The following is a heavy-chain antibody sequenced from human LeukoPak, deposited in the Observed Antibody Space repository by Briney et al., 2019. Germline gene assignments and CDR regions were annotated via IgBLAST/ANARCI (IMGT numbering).Heavy chain of an antibody. CDR2: IKQDGSER. CDR3: ARVRYSNGYNGAFDV. J-gene: IGHJ3*01. V-gene: IGHV3-7*04. Sequence: PGGSLRLSCAASGFTFSNFWMSWVRQAPGKGLEWVANIKQDGSERYHLDSVKGQFTISRDNAQNSLYLQVNSLRAEDTAVYHCARVRYSNGYNGAFDVWGQGTTVTVSS. D-gene: IGHD6-19*01. CDR1: GFTFSNFW.